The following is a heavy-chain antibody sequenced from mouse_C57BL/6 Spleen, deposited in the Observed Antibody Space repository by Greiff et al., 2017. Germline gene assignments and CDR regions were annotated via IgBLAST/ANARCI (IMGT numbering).Heavy chain of an antibody. CDR2: ISSGGDYT. V-gene: IGHV5-9-1*02. D-gene: IGHD4-1*01. CDR3: TRAGNYAMDY. CDR1: GFTFSSYA. Sequence: EVKLVESGAGLVKPGGSLKLSCAASGFTFSSYAMSWVRQTPEQRLEWVAYISSGGDYTYYADTLKGRFTISRDNARNILYLQMSSLKSEDTAMYYCTRAGNYAMDYWGQGTSVTVSS. J-gene: IGHJ4*01.